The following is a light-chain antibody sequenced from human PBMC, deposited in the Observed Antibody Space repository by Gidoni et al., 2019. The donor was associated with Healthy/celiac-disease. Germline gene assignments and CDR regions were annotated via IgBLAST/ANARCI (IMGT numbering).Light chain of an antibody. CDR2: QDS. Sequence: SYELTQTPSVSVSPGQTASITCSGDKLGDKYACWYQQKPGQSPVLVIYQDSKRPPGIPERFSGSNSGNTATLTISGTQAMDEADYYCQAWDSSTGRVFGGGTKLTVL. CDR3: QAWDSSTGRV. V-gene: IGLV3-1*01. CDR1: KLGDKY. J-gene: IGLJ2*01.